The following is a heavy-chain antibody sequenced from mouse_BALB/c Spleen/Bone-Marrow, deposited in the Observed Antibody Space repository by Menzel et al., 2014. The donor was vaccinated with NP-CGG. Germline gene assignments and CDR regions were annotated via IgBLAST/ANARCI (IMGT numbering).Heavy chain of an antibody. CDR2: INPSNGRT. V-gene: IGHV1S81*02. J-gene: IGHJ4*01. Sequence: VKLMESGAELVKPGASVKLSCKASGYTFTSYWMHRVKQRPGQGLEWIGEINPSNGRTNYNEKFKSKATLTVDKSSSTAYMQLSSLTSEDSAVYYCAREDILYAMDYWGQGTSVTVSS. CDR3: AREDILYAMDY. CDR1: GYTFTSYW.